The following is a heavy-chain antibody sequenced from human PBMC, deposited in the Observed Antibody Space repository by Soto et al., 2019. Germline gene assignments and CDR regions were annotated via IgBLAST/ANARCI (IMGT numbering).Heavy chain of an antibody. V-gene: IGHV3-66*01. CDR1: GFSVSQKH. CDR3: ARAERSAFEV. Sequence: EEQLVESGGGLVQLGGSLRLSCAASGFSVSQKHMNWVRQAPGEGLEWVSTIYSTYGRSRTGYADSVEGRFTISRDNSKKALSLQMNTLRDEATAVYYCARAERSAFEVWGQGAMVIVSS. J-gene: IGHJ3*01. D-gene: IGHD1-26*01. CDR2: IYSTYGRSRT.